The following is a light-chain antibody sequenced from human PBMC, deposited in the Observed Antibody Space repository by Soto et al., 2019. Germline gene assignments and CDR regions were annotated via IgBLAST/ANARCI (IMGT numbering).Light chain of an antibody. CDR2: DVS. V-gene: IGLV2-11*01. J-gene: IGLJ3*02. Sequence: QSALTQPRSVSGAPGQSVTISCTGTSSDVGVYNYVSWYQQHPGKAPKLMIYDVSKRPSGVPDRFSGSKSGNTASLTISGLQAEDEDDYYCCSYAGSYTWVFGGGTKLTVL. CDR3: CSYAGSYTWV. CDR1: SSDVGVYNY.